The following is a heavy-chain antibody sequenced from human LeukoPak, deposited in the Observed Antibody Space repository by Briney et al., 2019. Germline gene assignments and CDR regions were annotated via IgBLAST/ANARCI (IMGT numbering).Heavy chain of an antibody. CDR3: AKNIVVVVANDAFDI. J-gene: IGHJ3*02. V-gene: IGHV3-30*18. CDR2: ISYDGSNK. Sequence: GGSLRLSCAASGFTFSSYGMHWVRQAPGKGLEWVAVISYDGSNKYYADSVKGRFTISRDNSKNTLYLQMNSLRAEDTAVYYCAKNIVVVVANDAFDIWGQGTMVTVSS. CDR1: GFTFSSYG. D-gene: IGHD2-15*01.